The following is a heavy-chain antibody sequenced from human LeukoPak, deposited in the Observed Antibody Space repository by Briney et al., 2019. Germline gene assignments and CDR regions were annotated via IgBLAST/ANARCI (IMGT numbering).Heavy chain of an antibody. CDR1: GYSISSGYY. CDR2: IYHSGST. Sequence: SETLSLTCTVSGYSISSGYYWGWIRQPPGKGLEWIGSIYHSGSTYYNPSLKRRVTTSLDTSKNQFSLKLSSVTAADTAVYYCARGPYPMDVWGKGTTVTVSS. CDR3: ARGPYPMDV. J-gene: IGHJ6*03. V-gene: IGHV4-38-2*02.